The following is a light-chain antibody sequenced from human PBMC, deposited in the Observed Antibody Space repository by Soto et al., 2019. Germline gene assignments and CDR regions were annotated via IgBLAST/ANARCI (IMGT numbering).Light chain of an antibody. CDR1: STDVGGYNY. V-gene: IGLV2-11*01. CDR2: DVS. CDR3: CSYAGTSAFYV. J-gene: IGLJ1*01. Sequence: QSVLTQPRSVSGSPGHSVTISCSGTSTDVGGYNYVSWYQQHPGRAPKPMIYDVSKRPSGVPDRFSGSKSGTSASLAISGLQADDEADYYCCSYAGTSAFYVFGTGTQLTVL.